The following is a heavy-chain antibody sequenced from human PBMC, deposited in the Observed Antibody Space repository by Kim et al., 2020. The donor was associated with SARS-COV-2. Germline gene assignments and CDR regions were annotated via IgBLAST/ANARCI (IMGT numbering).Heavy chain of an antibody. D-gene: IGHD1-26*01. Sequence: SNTDYAQKFQGRVTMTVDTSINTAYMELSSLTSEDTAVYYCARGVGVTGDYWGQGTLVTVSS. CDR2: SNT. J-gene: IGHJ4*02. CDR3: ARGVGVTGDY. V-gene: IGHV1-8*01.